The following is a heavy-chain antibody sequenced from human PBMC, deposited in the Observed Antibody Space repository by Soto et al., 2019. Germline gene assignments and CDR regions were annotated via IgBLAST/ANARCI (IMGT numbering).Heavy chain of an antibody. J-gene: IGHJ4*02. CDR2: ISGSGGST. D-gene: IGHD2-15*01. CDR3: AKDPYGGRNFDD. V-gene: IGHV3-23*01. Sequence: EVQLLESGGGLVQPGGSLRLSCAASGFTFSSYAMSWVRQAPGKGLEWVSAISGSGGSTYYADSVKGRFTISRDNSKNTLYLQMNSLSAEDTAVYYCAKDPYGGRNFDDWGQGTLVTVSS. CDR1: GFTFSSYA.